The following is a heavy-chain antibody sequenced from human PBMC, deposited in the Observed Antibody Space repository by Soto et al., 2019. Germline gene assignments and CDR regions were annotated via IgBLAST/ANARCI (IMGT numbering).Heavy chain of an antibody. CDR3: AKDLGITMIVVAGPGAFDI. D-gene: IGHD3-22*01. Sequence: GGSLRLSCAASGFTVSSNYMSWVRQAPGKGLEWFSVIYSGGSTYYADSVKGRFTISRDNSKNTLYLQMNSLRAEDTAVYYCAKDLGITMIVVAGPGAFDIWGQGTMVTVSS. V-gene: IGHV3-66*01. CDR1: GFTVSSNY. J-gene: IGHJ3*02. CDR2: IYSGGST.